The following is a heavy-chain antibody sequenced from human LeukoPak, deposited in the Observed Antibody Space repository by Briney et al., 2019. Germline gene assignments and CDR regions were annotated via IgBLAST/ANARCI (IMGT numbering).Heavy chain of an antibody. D-gene: IGHD3-22*01. Sequence: GGSLRLSCAASGFTFSSYSMNWVRQAPGKGLEWVSSISSSSSYIYYADSVKGRFTISRDNSKNTLYLQMNSLRAEDTAVYYCARVYYDSSGYRRGSDYWGQGTLVTVSS. CDR1: GFTFSSYS. CDR3: ARVYYDSSGYRRGSDY. V-gene: IGHV3-21*04. CDR2: ISSSSSYI. J-gene: IGHJ4*02.